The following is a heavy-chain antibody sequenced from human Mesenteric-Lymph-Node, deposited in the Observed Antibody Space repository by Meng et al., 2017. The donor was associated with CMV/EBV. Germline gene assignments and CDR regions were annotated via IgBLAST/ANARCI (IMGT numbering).Heavy chain of an antibody. D-gene: IGHD3-3*01. CDR2: ISDNGDET. Sequence: GESLKISCAASGFTFSNHAMSWVRQVPGKGLEWVAGISDNGDETYYPDSVKGRFTISRDNAKNSLYLQMDSLRPEDTAIYYCATDPHDFWSGKNWFDFWGQGTLVTVSS. CDR1: GFTFSNHA. J-gene: IGHJ5*01. CDR3: ATDPHDFWSGKNWFDF. V-gene: IGHV3-23*01.